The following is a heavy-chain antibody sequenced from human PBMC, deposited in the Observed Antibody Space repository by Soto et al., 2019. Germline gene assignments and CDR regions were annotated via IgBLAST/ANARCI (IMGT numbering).Heavy chain of an antibody. D-gene: IGHD6-13*01. J-gene: IGHJ6*02. Sequence: QVQLQESGPGLVKPSETLSLTCTVSGGSISSYYWSWIRQPPGKGLEWIGYIYYSGSTNYNPSLKSRVTISVDTSKNQFSLKLSSVTAADTAVYYCVRDREQLYGMDVWGQGTTVTVSS. CDR3: VRDREQLYGMDV. CDR2: IYYSGST. V-gene: IGHV4-59*01. CDR1: GGSISSYY.